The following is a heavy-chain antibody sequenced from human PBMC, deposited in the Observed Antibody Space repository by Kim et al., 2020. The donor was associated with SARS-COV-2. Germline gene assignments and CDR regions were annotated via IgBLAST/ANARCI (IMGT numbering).Heavy chain of an antibody. Sequence: SETLSLTCAAYGGSFSGYYWSWIRQPPGKGLEWIGEINHSGSTNYNPSLKSRVTITVDTSTNQFSLKLSTVAAADTAEYYCAGEAVVGATTLYYFDYWGQGTLVTVSS. V-gene: IGHV4-34*01. D-gene: IGHD1-26*01. CDR3: AGEAVVGATTLYYFDY. CDR1: GGSFSGYY. CDR2: INHSGST. J-gene: IGHJ4*02.